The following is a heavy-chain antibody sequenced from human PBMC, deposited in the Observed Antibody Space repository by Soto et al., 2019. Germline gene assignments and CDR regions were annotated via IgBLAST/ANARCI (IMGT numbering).Heavy chain of an antibody. CDR2: INPDNGDT. D-gene: IGHD6-6*01. V-gene: IGHV1-18*01. Sequence: QVQLVQSGAEVKKPGASLKVSCKASGYTFSNFGVSWVRQAPGQGLEWIGWINPDNGDTNYGQKFQGRATMTTDTLTYTAYMKDRCLRSHATAIYDCARGVRVSAYLSYDIDVWGEGTTVTVSS. J-gene: IGHJ6*03. CDR3: ARGVRVSAYLSYDIDV. CDR1: GYTFSNFG.